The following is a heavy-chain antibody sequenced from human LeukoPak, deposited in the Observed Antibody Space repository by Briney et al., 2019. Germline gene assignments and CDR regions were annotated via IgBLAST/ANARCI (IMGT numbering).Heavy chain of an antibody. CDR2: ITPIFGTA. CDR3: ARGWLAETTMVTPYNS. Sequence: GASVKVSCKPSGGTFSSYDISWVRQAPGQGLEWMGGITPIFGTANYAQKFQGRVTITAVESMSTAYMELSSLRSEDTAVYYCARGWLAETTMVTPYNSWGQGTLVTVSS. D-gene: IGHD4-23*01. V-gene: IGHV1-69*13. J-gene: IGHJ5*02. CDR1: GGTFSSYD.